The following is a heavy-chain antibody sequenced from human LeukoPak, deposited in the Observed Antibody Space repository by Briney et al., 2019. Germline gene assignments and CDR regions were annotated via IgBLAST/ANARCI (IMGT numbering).Heavy chain of an antibody. CDR2: ISYDGSNK. CDR1: GFTFSSYG. D-gene: IGHD5-12*01. J-gene: IGHJ4*02. V-gene: IGHV3-30*03. CDR3: ARGPSGYHNT. Sequence: GGSLRLSCAASGFTFSSYGMHWVRQAPGKGLEWVAAISYDGSNKYYADSVKGRFTISRDNSKNTLYLQMNSLRPEDTAVYYCARGPSGYHNTGGQGTLVTVSS.